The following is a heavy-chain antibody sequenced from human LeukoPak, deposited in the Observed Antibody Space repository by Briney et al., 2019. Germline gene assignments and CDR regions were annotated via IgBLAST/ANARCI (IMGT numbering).Heavy chain of an antibody. D-gene: IGHD6-19*01. V-gene: IGHV1-46*01. Sequence: ASVKVSCKASGYTFTSYYMHWVRQAPGQGLEWMGIINPSGGSTSYAQKFQGRVTMTRDTSTSTVYMELSSLRSEDTAVYYCAREALPERGLAYSSGWYAYWGQGTLVTVSS. CDR2: INPSGGST. CDR3: AREALPERGLAYSSGWYAY. CDR1: GYTFTSYY. J-gene: IGHJ4*02.